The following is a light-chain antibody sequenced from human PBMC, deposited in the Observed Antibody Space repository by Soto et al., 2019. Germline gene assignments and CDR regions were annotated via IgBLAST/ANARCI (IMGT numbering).Light chain of an antibody. CDR1: SSDVGGYNY. V-gene: IGLV2-14*01. CDR3: SSYTSSRTL. Sequence: QSALTQPASVSGSPGQSITISCTGTSSDVGGYNYVSWYQQHPGKAPKLMIYEVSNRPSGVYNRFSGSKSGNTASLTISGLQAEDEADYYCSSYTSSRTLFGTGTKLNVL. CDR2: EVS. J-gene: IGLJ1*01.